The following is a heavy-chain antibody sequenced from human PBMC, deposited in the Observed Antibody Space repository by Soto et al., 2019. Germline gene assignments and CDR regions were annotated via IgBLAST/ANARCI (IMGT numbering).Heavy chain of an antibody. V-gene: IGHV4-59*08. CDR1: GGSISSYY. D-gene: IGHD4-17*01. Sequence: SETLSLTCTVSGGSISSYYWSWIRQPPGKGLEWIGYIYYSGSTNYNPSLKSRVTISVDTSKNQFSLKLSSVTAADTAVYYCARQITGSFAYGAFDYWGQGTLVTVS. CDR2: IYYSGST. J-gene: IGHJ4*02. CDR3: ARQITGSFAYGAFDY.